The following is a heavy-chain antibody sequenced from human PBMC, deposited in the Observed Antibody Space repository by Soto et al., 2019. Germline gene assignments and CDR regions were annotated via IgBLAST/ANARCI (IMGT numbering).Heavy chain of an antibody. CDR2: IYSNGDT. CDR3: ARKTDSGGNGGF. V-gene: IGHV3-53*02. D-gene: IGHD2-15*01. J-gene: IGHJ4*02. CDR1: GFTVGYNY. Sequence: EVRLVETGGGLIQPGGSLRLSCAVSGFTVGYNYMYWVRQPPGKGLEWVSLIYSNGDTRYADSVADRFTVSRDSSKNTLYLQMNNLRDEDTAVYYCARKTDSGGNGGFWGQGTLVTVSS.